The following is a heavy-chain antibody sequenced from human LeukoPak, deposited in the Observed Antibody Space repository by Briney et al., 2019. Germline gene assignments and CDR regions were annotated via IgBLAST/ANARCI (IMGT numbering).Heavy chain of an antibody. Sequence: SETLSLTCAVSGGSISSSNWWSWVRQPPGKGLEWIGETYHSGSTNYNPSLKSRVTISVDKSKNQFSLKLSSVTAADTAVYYCARRKGIAVAGTDYWGQGTLVTVSS. V-gene: IGHV4-4*02. CDR3: ARRKGIAVAGTDY. CDR1: GGSISSSNW. CDR2: TYHSGST. D-gene: IGHD6-19*01. J-gene: IGHJ4*02.